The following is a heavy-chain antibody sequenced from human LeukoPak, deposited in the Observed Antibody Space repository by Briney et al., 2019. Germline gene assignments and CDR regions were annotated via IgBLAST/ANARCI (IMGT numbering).Heavy chain of an antibody. V-gene: IGHV3-53*01. J-gene: IGHJ4*02. Sequence: PGGSLRLTCAASGFTFSSYNMSWVRQAPGKGLEWVSVIYSGGSTYYSDSVKGRFTISRDNSKNTLYLQMNSLRAEDTAVYYCARVRGFGEPYYFDYWGQGTLVTVSS. D-gene: IGHD3-10*01. CDR2: IYSGGST. CDR1: GFTFSSYN. CDR3: ARVRGFGEPYYFDY.